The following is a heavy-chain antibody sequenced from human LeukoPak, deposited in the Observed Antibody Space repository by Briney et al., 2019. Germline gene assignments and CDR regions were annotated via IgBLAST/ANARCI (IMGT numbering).Heavy chain of an antibody. CDR3: ARDMGYCSGGSCSRADS. V-gene: IGHV1-46*01. CDR1: GYTFTSDY. Sequence: ASVKVSCKASGYTFTSDYMHWVRQAPGQGLEWMGIINPRGGSSSYAQKFQGRVTMTRDTSTSTVYMELSSLRSEDTAVYYCARDMGYCSGGSCSRADSWGQGTLVIVSS. CDR2: INPRGGSS. D-gene: IGHD2-15*01. J-gene: IGHJ4*02.